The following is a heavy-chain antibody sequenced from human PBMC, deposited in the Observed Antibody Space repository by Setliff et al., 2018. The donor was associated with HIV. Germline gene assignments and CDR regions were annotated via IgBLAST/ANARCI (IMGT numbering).Heavy chain of an antibody. CDR1: GYTFTSYV. V-gene: IGHV1-8*02. Sequence: GASVKVSCKASGYTFTSYVINWVRQAPGQGLEWMGWINPNYVNAGYAEKFEGRVTMTSNTSASTAYMELSSLRSEDTAVYYCARGKLWPDYWGQGTLVTVSS. CDR3: ARGKLWPDY. J-gene: IGHJ4*02. CDR2: INPNYVNA. D-gene: IGHD5-18*01.